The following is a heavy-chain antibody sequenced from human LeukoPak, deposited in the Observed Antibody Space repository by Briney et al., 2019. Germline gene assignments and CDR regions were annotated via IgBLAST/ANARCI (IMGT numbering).Heavy chain of an antibody. CDR3: AREDMDV. CDR1: GYTFTGYY. J-gene: IGHJ6*03. V-gene: IGHV1-8*02. Sequence: ASVKVSCKASGYTFTGYYMHWVRQATGQGLEWMGWMNPNSGNTGYAQKFQGRVTMTRNTSISTAYMELSSLRSEDTAVYYCAREDMDVWGKGTTVTVSS. CDR2: MNPNSGNT.